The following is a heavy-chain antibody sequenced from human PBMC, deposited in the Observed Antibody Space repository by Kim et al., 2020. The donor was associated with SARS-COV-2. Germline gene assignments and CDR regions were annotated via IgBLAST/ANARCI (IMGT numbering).Heavy chain of an antibody. CDR3: ARAAGYDILTAGRFDP. CDR2: MNPNSGNT. Sequence: ASVKVSCKASGYTFTSYDINWVRQATGQGLEWMGWMNPNSGNTGYAQKFQGRVTMTRNTSISTAYMELSSLRSEDTAVYYCARAAGYDILTAGRFDPWGQGTLVTVSS. D-gene: IGHD3-9*01. J-gene: IGHJ5*02. CDR1: GYTFTSYD. V-gene: IGHV1-8*01.